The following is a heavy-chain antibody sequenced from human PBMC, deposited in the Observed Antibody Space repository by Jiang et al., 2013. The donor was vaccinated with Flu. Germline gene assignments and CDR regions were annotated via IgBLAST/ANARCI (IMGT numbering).Heavy chain of an antibody. CDR1: ISSYY. J-gene: IGHJ6*02. D-gene: IGHD6-13*01. Sequence: ISSYYWSWIRQPPGKGLEWIGYIYYSGSTNYNPSLKSRVTISVDTSKNQFSLKLSSVTAADTAVYYCARYVGSSWYEGYYYGMDVWGQGP. CDR2: IYYSGST. V-gene: IGHV4-59*01. CDR3: ARYVGSSWYEGYYYGMDV.